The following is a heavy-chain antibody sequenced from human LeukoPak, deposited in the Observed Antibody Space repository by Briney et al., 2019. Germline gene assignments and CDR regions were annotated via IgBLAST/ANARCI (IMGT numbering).Heavy chain of an antibody. J-gene: IGHJ4*02. CDR3: ARGTAYGGYVNY. CDR1: GYTFTNYL. Sequence: GASVKVSCEASGYTFTNYLMHWVRQAPGQRLEWMGWINAGNGNTKYSQNFQDRVTITRDTSANTAYMELSSLRSEDTAVYYCARGTAYGGYVNYWGQGTLVTVSS. V-gene: IGHV1-3*01. CDR2: INAGNGNT. D-gene: IGHD5-12*01.